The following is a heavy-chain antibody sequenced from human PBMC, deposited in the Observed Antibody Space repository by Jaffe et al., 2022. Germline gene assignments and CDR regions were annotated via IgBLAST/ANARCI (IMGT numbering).Heavy chain of an antibody. CDR2: IIPIFGTA. D-gene: IGHD3-10*01. V-gene: IGHV1-69*05. J-gene: IGHJ4*02. CDR1: GGTFSSYA. CDR3: ARDEYYGSGSRIKREFDY. Sequence: QVQLVQSGAEVKKPGSSVKVSCKASGGTFSSYAISWVRQAPGQGLEWMGGIIPIFGTANYAQKFQGRVTITTDESTSTAYMELSSLRSEDTAVYYCARDEYYGSGSRIKREFDYWGQGTLVTVSS.